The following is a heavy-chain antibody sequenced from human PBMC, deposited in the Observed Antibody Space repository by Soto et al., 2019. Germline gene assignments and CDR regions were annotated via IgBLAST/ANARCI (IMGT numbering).Heavy chain of an antibody. CDR2: ISYDGSNK. V-gene: IGHV3-30*19. Sequence: GGSLRLSCAASGFTFSSYGMHWVRQAPGKGLEWVAVISYDGSNKYYADSVKGRFTISRDNSKNTLYLQMNSLRAEDTAVYYCARGSGDYFDYWGQGTLVTVSS. CDR1: GFTFSSYG. J-gene: IGHJ4*02. CDR3: ARGSGDYFDY. D-gene: IGHD6-25*01.